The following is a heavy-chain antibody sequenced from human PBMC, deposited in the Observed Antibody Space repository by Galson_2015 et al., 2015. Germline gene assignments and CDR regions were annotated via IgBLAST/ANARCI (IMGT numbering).Heavy chain of an antibody. V-gene: IGHV1-58*01. CDR2: IVVGSGNT. J-gene: IGHJ6*02. CDR1: GFAITNSA. CDR3: ASSYWKIIPEIRYCCMDV. Sequence: SVKVSCKASGFAITNSAVQWVRQARGQRLGRIGWIVVGSGNTKYAQKFQERVTITRDKSTSTAYMVLSSLRSEDTAMYYCASSYWKIIPEIRYCCMDVRCQGTTVTVSS. D-gene: IGHD1-1*01.